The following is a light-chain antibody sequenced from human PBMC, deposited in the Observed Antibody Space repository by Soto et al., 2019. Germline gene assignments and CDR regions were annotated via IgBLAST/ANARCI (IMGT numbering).Light chain of an antibody. V-gene: IGKV3-15*01. CDR1: QTVIRN. CDR3: QKYGIWPQQT. CDR2: GAY. J-gene: IGKJ1*01. Sequence: EIVRTQSPATLSLSPGARYTISRRASQTVIRNLAWYQQKPGQAPRLIIYGAYNRATGIPARFSGSGSGTEFTLTIRSLKSEDSAVYYCQKYGIWPQQTFGTGTQVDIK.